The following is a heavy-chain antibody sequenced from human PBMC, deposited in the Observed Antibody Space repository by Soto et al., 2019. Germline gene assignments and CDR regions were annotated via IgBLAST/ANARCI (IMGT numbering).Heavy chain of an antibody. D-gene: IGHD2-2*01. CDR3: SIGSWSAETFDV. CDR1: GGTFNTYT. V-gene: IGHV1-69*02. J-gene: IGHJ3*01. CDR2: IIPMLPVT. Sequence: QVHLIQSGAVVKKPGSSVEVSCKAAGGTFNTYTLFWVRQAPGHGLEWMGRIIPMLPVTNSAQKFQGRLTLTAHKSTGTAFMELTSLTSDDTAVYYCSIGSWSAETFDVWGQGTMVTVSS.